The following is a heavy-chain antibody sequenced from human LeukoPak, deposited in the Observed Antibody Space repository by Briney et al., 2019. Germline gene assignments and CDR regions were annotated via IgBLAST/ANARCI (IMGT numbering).Heavy chain of an antibody. J-gene: IGHJ4*02. Sequence: GGSLRLSCTVSGFTVSSNSMSWVRQAPGKGLEWVSFIYSDNTHYSDSVKGRFTISRDNSKNTLYLQMNSLRAEDTAVYYCASVGGDGGTFDYWGQGTLVTVSS. D-gene: IGHD4-23*01. CDR3: ASVGGDGGTFDY. CDR2: IYSDNT. V-gene: IGHV3-53*01. CDR1: GFTVSSNS.